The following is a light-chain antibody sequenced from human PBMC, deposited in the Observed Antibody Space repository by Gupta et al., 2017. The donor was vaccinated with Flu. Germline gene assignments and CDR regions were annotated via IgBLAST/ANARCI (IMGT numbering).Light chain of an antibody. CDR2: RNS. Sequence: SVTISCSGSRSDIGSNFVYWYQQFPGTAPKLLMSRNSQRPSGVPARFSGSKSGTSASLAISGLRPEDEANYYCAAWDDSLRGWVFGGGTELTVL. J-gene: IGLJ3*02. V-gene: IGLV1-47*01. CDR1: RSDIGSNF. CDR3: AAWDDSLRGWV.